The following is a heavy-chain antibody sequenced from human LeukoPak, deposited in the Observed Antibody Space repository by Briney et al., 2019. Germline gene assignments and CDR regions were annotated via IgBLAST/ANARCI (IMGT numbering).Heavy chain of an antibody. CDR1: GFTFSSYA. D-gene: IGHD1-14*01. CDR3: ARGVEYSTGGTDY. V-gene: IGHV3-30-3*01. Sequence: GGSLRLSCAASGFTFSSYAVHWVRQAPGKGLEWMTLISCDGGNKHYADSVKGRFTISRDNSKNTLYLQMNSVRADDTAVYYCARGVEYSTGGTDYWGQGTLVTVAS. J-gene: IGHJ4*02. CDR2: ISCDGGNK.